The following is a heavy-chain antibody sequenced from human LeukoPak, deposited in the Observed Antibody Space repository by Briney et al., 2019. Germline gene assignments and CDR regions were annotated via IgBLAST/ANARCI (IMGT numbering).Heavy chain of an antibody. D-gene: IGHD4-17*01. CDR1: GFTFSSYG. CDR2: IWYDGSNK. CDR3: ARCTVTTRPFDI. Sequence: GGSLRLSCAASGFTFSSYGMHWVRQAPGKGLEWVAVIWYDGSNKYYADSVKGRFTISRDNSKNTLYLQMNSLRAEDTAVYYCARCTVTTRPFDIWGQGTMVTVSS. V-gene: IGHV3-33*01. J-gene: IGHJ3*02.